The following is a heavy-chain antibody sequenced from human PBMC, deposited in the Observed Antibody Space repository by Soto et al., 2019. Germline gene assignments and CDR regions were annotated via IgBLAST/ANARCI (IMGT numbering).Heavy chain of an antibody. D-gene: IGHD2-8*01. CDR1: GYSFTSYW. CDR3: ARSKWSYCTNDVCSDAFDI. CDR2: IYPGDSDT. V-gene: IGHV5-51*01. J-gene: IGHJ3*02. Sequence: GESLKISCKGSGYSFTSYWIGWVRQMPGKGLEWMGIIYPGDSDTRYSPSFQGQVTISADKSISTAYLQWSSLKASDTAMYYCARSKWSYCTNDVCSDAFDIWGQGTMVTVSS.